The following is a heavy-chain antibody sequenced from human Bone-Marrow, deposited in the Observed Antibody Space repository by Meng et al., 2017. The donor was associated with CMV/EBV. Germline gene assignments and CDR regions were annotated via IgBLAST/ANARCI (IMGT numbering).Heavy chain of an antibody. Sequence: GGSLRLSCAASGFTFDDYAMHWVRQAPGKGLEWVSGISWNSGSIGYVDSVKGRFTISRDNAKNSLFLQMNSLRAEDTAVYYCARGWAGFYSWGQGTLVTVSS. CDR2: ISWNSGSI. CDR1: GFTFDDYA. D-gene: IGHD2-2*02. J-gene: IGHJ4*02. CDR3: ARGWAGFYS. V-gene: IGHV3-9*01.